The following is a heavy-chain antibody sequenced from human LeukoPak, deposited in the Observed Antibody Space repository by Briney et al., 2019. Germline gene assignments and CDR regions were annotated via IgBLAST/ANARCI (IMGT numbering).Heavy chain of an antibody. J-gene: IGHJ4*02. V-gene: IGHV3-48*03. CDR3: ARAAWGSDY. D-gene: IGHD7-27*01. Sequence: PGGSLRLSCAAPGFTFSSYDMSWVRQAPGKGLEWVSFISTRGIIIYYADSVKGRFTISRDNAKNSLYLQMDSLRAEDTAVYYCARAAWGSDYWGQGTLVTVSS. CDR1: GFTFSSYD. CDR2: ISTRGIII.